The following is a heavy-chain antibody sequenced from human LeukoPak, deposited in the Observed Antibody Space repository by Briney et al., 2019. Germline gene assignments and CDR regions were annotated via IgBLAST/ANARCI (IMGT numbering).Heavy chain of an antibody. CDR3: ARDRAANQDWVEFDP. Sequence: GGSLRLSCAVSGFRVSDYYVSWVRQAPGKGLEWVGLIRDSGEAFYADFARGRFAISRDESENTLYLQMNSLRDEDTAVYFCARDRAANQDWVEFDPWGQGTPVIVSS. D-gene: IGHD3/OR15-3a*01. CDR1: GFRVSDYY. J-gene: IGHJ5*02. CDR2: IRDSGEA. V-gene: IGHV3-66*03.